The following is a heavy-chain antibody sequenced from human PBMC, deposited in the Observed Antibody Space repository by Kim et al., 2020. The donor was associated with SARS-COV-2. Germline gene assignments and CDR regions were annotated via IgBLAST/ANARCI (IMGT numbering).Heavy chain of an antibody. J-gene: IGHJ6*02. Sequence: ASVKVSCKASGYTFTSYDINWVRQATGQGLEWMGWMNPNSGNTGYAQKFQGRVTMTRNTSISTAYMELSSLRSEDTAVYYCARGTDYDYVWNYYGMDVWGQGTTVTVSS. V-gene: IGHV1-8*01. CDR2: MNPNSGNT. CDR1: GYTFTSYD. D-gene: IGHD3-16*01. CDR3: ARGTDYDYVWNYYGMDV.